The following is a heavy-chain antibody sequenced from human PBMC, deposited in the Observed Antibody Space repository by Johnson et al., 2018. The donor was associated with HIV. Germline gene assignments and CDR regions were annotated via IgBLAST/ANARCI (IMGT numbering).Heavy chain of an antibody. D-gene: IGHD1-26*01. CDR1: PFTFSSYW. CDR3: ARYSGSYLPDAFDI. J-gene: IGHJ3*02. V-gene: IGHV3-7*01. Sequence: VQLLESGGGLVQPGGSLRLSCGASPFTFSSYWMSWVRQAPGKGLEWVANIKQDGSEKYYVDSVKGRFTISRDNAKNSLYLQMNSLRAEDTAVYYCARYSGSYLPDAFDIWGQGTMVTVSS. CDR2: IKQDGSEK.